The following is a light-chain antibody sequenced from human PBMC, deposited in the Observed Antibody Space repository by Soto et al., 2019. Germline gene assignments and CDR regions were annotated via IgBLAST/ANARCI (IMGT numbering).Light chain of an antibody. V-gene: IGLV2-14*01. Sequence: QSALTQPASVSGSPGQSITVSCTGTSSDIGGYNYVSWYQQHPGKAPKLMVYEVTNRPSGVSDRFSGSKSGNTASLTISGLQADDEGYYYCSSYSSRSTLYVVGTGTKLTAL. CDR3: SSYSSRSTLYV. J-gene: IGLJ1*01. CDR2: EVT. CDR1: SSDIGGYNY.